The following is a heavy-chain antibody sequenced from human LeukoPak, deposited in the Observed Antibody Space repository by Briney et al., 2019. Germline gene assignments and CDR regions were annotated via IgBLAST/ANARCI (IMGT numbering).Heavy chain of an antibody. J-gene: IGHJ4*02. D-gene: IGHD5-18*01. V-gene: IGHV3-9*01. CDR3: AKVSGYSYGFFDY. Sequence: GGSLRLSCVASGFTFDDYAMHWVRQAPGKGLEWVSGISWNNGDIGYADSVKGRFTISRDNAKNSLYLQMNSLRAEDTALYYCAKVSGYSYGFFDYWGQGTLVTVSS. CDR1: GFTFDDYA. CDR2: ISWNNGDI.